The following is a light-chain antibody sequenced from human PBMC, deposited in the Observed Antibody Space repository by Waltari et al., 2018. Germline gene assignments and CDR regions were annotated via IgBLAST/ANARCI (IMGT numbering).Light chain of an antibody. V-gene: IGKV1-39*01. J-gene: IGKJ1*01. CDR3: HQYNIYPWT. CDR2: ATS. CDR1: RSVIGY. Sequence: DVQMTQSPSSLSASIGDRVTITCRASRSVIGYLNWYQQTPGKAPKFLIYATSTLQSGVPSRFSGSGSGTDYTLTITSLQPDDFGTYFCHQYNIYPWTFGQGTKVEI.